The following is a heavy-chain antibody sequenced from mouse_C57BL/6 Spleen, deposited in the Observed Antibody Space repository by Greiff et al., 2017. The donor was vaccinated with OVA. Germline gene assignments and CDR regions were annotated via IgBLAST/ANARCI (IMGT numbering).Heavy chain of an antibody. J-gene: IGHJ2*01. D-gene: IGHD2-14*01. CDR2: IYPSDSET. CDR3: ARGGGTPFFDY. Sequence: QVQLQQPGAELVRPGSSVKLSCKASGYTFTSYWMDWVKQRPGQGLAWIGNIYPSDSETHYNQKFKDKATLTVDKSSSTAYMQLSSLTSEDSAVYYCARGGGTPFFDYWGQGTTLTVSS. V-gene: IGHV1-61*01. CDR1: GYTFTSYW.